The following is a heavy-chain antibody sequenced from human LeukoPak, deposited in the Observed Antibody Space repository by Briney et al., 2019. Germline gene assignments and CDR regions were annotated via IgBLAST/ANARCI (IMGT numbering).Heavy chain of an antibody. CDR3: GRGDTAMARPNYYYYYYMDV. D-gene: IGHD5-18*01. CDR1: GGTFSSYA. J-gene: IGHJ6*03. V-gene: IGHV1-69*04. Sequence: GASVKVSCKASGGTFSSYAISWVRQAPGQGLEWMGRIIPILGIANYAQKFQGRVTITADKSTSTAYMELSSLRSEDTAVYYCGRGDTAMARPNYYYYYYMDVWGKGTTVSVSS. CDR2: IIPILGIA.